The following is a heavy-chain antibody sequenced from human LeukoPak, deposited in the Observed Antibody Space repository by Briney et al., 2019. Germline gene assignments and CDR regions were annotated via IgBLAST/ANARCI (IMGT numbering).Heavy chain of an antibody. D-gene: IGHD7-27*01. V-gene: IGHV4-59*01. J-gene: IGHJ4*02. CDR1: GASINGYY. CDR2: IYYSGST. CDR3: AIGTTGDYFVTPPYFDF. Sequence: SETLSLTCSVSGASINGYYWSWIRQPPGKGLECIGYIYYSGSTNYNPSLESRLTISLDTSRNQFSLRLRSVTAADTAVYFCAIGTTGDYFVTPPYFDFWGQGSLVTVSS.